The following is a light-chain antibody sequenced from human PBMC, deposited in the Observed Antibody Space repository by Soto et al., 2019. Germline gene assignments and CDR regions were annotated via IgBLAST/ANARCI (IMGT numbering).Light chain of an antibody. J-gene: IGKJ1*01. CDR3: QQYNNWPLWT. CDR2: GAS. V-gene: IGKV3-15*01. CDR1: QSVSSN. Sequence: EIVMTQSPATLSVSPGERATLSCRASQSVSSNLAWYQQKPGQAPRLLIYGASTRATGIPARFSGSGSGTEFTLTISSLQSEEFALYYCQQYNNWPLWTFGQGPKVEIK.